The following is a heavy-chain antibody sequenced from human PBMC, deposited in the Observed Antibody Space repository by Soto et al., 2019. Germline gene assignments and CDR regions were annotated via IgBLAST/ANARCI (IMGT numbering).Heavy chain of an antibody. V-gene: IGHV4-34*01. Sequence: SETLSLTCAVYGGSFSGYYWSWIRQPPGKGLEWIGEINHSGSTNYNPSLKSRVTISVDTSKNQFSLKLSSVTAADTAVYYCARVRFGYCSGGSCCIWHAYYYYMDVWGKGTTVTVSS. CDR2: INHSGST. CDR3: ARVRFGYCSGGSCCIWHAYYYYMDV. CDR1: GGSFSGYY. J-gene: IGHJ6*03. D-gene: IGHD2-15*01.